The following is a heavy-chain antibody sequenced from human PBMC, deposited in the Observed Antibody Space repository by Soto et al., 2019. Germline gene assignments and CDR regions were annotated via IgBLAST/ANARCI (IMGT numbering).Heavy chain of an antibody. Sequence: QVQLVESGGGVVQPGRSLRLSCAASGFTFSSYGMHWVRQAPGKGLEWVAVISYDGSNKYYADSVKGRFTISRDNSKNTLYLQMNSLRAEDTAVYYCAKDGRLYYFDCWGQGTLVTVSS. V-gene: IGHV3-30*18. J-gene: IGHJ4*02. CDR1: GFTFSSYG. D-gene: IGHD1-26*01. CDR3: AKDGRLYYFDC. CDR2: ISYDGSNK.